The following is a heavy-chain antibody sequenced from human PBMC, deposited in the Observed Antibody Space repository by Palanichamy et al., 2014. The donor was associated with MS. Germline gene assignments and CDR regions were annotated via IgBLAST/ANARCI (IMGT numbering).Heavy chain of an antibody. J-gene: IGHJ6*02. CDR3: ARHPFLGITIFGVVILYGMDV. D-gene: IGHD3-3*01. CDR2: INHSGST. V-gene: IGHV4-34*01. Sequence: QVQLQQWGGRTVEAFGDPVPHLRCLWWVLQWLRTGAGSASPHGKGLEWIGEINHSGSTNYNPSLKSRVTISVGTSKNQFSLKLSSVTAADTAVYYCARHPFLGITIFGVVILYGMDVWGQGTTVTVSS. CDR1: WVLQWLRT.